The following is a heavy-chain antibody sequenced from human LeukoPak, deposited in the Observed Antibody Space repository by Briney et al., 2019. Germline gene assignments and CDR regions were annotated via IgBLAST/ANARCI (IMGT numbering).Heavy chain of an antibody. CDR3: TREWGAAADY. D-gene: IGHD6-13*01. CDR1: GFTFLDFA. V-gene: IGHV3-30-3*01. J-gene: IGHJ4*02. CDR2: MSYDGNNI. Sequence: GGSLRLSCVTSGFTFLDFAVHWVRQAPGKGLEWVAVMSYDGNNIYYADSVKGRFTLSRDSSKNTLYLQMNTLRPEDTAVYYCTREWGAAADYWGQGTLVTVSS.